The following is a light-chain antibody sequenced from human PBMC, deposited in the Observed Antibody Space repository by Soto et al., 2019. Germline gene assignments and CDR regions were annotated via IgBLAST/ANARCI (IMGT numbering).Light chain of an antibody. J-gene: IGKJ2*01. Sequence: MTQSPATLSVSPGERATLSCRASQSVSTNLAWYQQKPGQAPRLLIYGASTRATGVPGRFSGSGSGTEFTLTITSLQPEDFAVYYCQQYNEWYTFGQGTKLEIK. CDR1: QSVSTN. CDR3: QQYNEWYT. CDR2: GAS. V-gene: IGKV3-15*01.